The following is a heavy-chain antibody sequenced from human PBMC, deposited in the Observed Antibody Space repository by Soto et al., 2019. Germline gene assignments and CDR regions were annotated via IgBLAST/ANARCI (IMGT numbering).Heavy chain of an antibody. Sequence: QLHLQESGPGLVKSSGTLSLTCTVSDGSISSTTYYWGWIRQPPGKGLEWIGNVYYTGTTDYNPSFKSRVTISVVPSKNQFSLKLRSVTAADTAMYYCARRSSWRGRGWFGPWGQGTLVTVSS. J-gene: IGHJ5*02. CDR1: DGSISSTTYY. D-gene: IGHD6-13*01. CDR2: VYYTGTT. V-gene: IGHV4-39*01. CDR3: ARRSSWRGRGWFGP.